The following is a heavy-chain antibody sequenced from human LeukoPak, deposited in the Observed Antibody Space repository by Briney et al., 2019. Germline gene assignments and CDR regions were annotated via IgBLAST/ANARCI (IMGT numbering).Heavy chain of an antibody. Sequence: GGSLRLSCTSSGFILSSFAMSWVRQAPGKGLEWVSSISSPGGNTYYADSVKGRFTISRDNSNNLVYLQMNSLRAEDTAVYYCAKTRNGYTTEYLQHWGQGTLVTVTS. V-gene: IGHV3-23*01. D-gene: IGHD5-24*01. CDR1: GFILSSFA. CDR2: ISSPGGNT. J-gene: IGHJ1*01. CDR3: AKTRNGYTTEYLQH.